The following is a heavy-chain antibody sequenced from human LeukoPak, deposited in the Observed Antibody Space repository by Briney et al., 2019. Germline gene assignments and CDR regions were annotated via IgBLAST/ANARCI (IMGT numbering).Heavy chain of an antibody. V-gene: IGHV3-7*01. Sequence: GGPLRLSSAASGFPFSSFWMSWVRQAPGKGLEWVANIKQAGSGKYYVDCVKGRFTISRDNTKNSLYLQMSSVRAEDTAVYYGARGPNYYDRSGYDDYYFDYWGQGTLHSVSS. CDR2: IKQAGSGK. CDR3: ARGPNYYDRSGYDDYYFDY. CDR1: GFPFSSFW. J-gene: IGHJ4*02. D-gene: IGHD3-22*01.